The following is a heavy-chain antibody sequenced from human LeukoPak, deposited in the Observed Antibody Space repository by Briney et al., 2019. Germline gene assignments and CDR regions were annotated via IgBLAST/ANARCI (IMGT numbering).Heavy chain of an antibody. CDR3: ARVTLSGGPVAAYFDY. D-gene: IGHD6-19*01. CDR1: GFTVSSNY. J-gene: IGHJ4*02. V-gene: IGHV3-53*01. Sequence: GGSLRLSCAASGFTVSSNYMSWVRQAPGKGLEWVSIIYSGGGTFYADSVKGRFTFSRDNSKNTPYLQMNNLRAEDTAVCYCARVTLSGGPVAAYFDYWGQGTLVTVSS. CDR2: IYSGGGT.